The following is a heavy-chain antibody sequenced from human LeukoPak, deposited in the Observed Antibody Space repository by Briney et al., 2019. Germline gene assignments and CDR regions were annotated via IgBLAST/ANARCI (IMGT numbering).Heavy chain of an antibody. J-gene: IGHJ4*02. CDR1: GGSISSSSYY. CDR3: ARWGIVGATGEDY. CDR2: IYYSGST. V-gene: IGHV4-39*07. Sequence: SETLSLTCTVSGGSISSSSYYWGWIRQPPGKGLEWIGSIYYSGSTYYNPSLKSRVTISVDRSKNQFSLKLSSVTAADTAVYYCARWGIVGATGEDYWGQGTLVTVSS. D-gene: IGHD1-26*01.